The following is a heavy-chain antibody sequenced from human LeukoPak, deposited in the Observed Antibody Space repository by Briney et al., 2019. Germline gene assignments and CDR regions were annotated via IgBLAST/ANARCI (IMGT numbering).Heavy chain of an antibody. V-gene: IGHV3-11*04. D-gene: IGHD3-16*01. CDR1: GFTFSDYY. J-gene: IGHJ6*03. Sequence: GGSLRLSCAASGFTFSDYYMSWIRQAPGKRLEWVSYISSGGSTIYYADSVKGRFTISRDNAKNPLYLQMNSLRAEDTAVYFCARDVTRDYYYYYYMDVWGKGTTVTVSS. CDR2: ISSGGSTI. CDR3: ARDVTRDYYYYYYMDV.